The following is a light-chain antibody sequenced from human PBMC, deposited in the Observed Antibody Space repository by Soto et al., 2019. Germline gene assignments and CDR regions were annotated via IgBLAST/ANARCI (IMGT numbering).Light chain of an antibody. Sequence: QSALTQPASVSGSPGQSITISCTGTNSDVGGYKLVSWYQQYPKKPPKLIIYEVARRPSGVSDRFSASKSDNTAYLTISGLQPEDEADYYCCSYAGETTVYVFGGGTKLTVL. CDR2: EVA. J-gene: IGLJ1*01. CDR3: CSYAGETTVYV. V-gene: IGLV2-23*02. CDR1: NSDVGGYKL.